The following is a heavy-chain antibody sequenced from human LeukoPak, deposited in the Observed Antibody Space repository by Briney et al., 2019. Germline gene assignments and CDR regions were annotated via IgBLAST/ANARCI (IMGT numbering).Heavy chain of an antibody. V-gene: IGHV4-61*01. D-gene: IGHD3-10*01. Sequence: PSQTLSLTCTVSGDSISSDNYFWSWIRQPPGKGLEWIGYIYYSGSTNYNPSLKSRVTISVDTSKNQFSLKLSSVTAADTAVYYCARARFGITKSGFDPWGQGTLVTVSS. J-gene: IGHJ5*02. CDR3: ARARFGITKSGFDP. CDR2: IYYSGST. CDR1: GDSISSDNYF.